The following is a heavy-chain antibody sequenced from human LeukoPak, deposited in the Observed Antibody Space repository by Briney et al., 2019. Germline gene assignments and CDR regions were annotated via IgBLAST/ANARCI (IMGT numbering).Heavy chain of an antibody. CDR1: GFTLSNYE. Sequence: GGSLRLSCAPSGFTLSNYEMNWVRLTPGKGLEWISYITKGGATVLYAESVKGRFTISRDNDNSSLYLQMNSLRAEDTAVYFCARLSVTITRRFDLWGQGTLVTVSS. J-gene: IGHJ5*02. V-gene: IGHV3-48*03. CDR2: ITKGGATV. CDR3: ARLSVTITRRFDL. D-gene: IGHD4-17*01.